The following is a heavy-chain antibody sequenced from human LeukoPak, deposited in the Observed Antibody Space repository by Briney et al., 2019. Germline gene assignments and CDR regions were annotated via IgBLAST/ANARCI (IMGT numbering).Heavy chain of an antibody. Sequence: PGGSLRLSCAVSGFTFNNYAMSWVRQAPGKGLEWVSAISGSGVSTYYADSVKGRFTISRDNSKNTLYLQMNSLRAEDTAVYYCAKWSHRATRTTSNFDYWGQGTLVTVSS. CDR1: GFTFNNYA. CDR2: ISGSGVST. V-gene: IGHV3-23*01. D-gene: IGHD1-1*01. CDR3: AKWSHRATRTTSNFDY. J-gene: IGHJ4*02.